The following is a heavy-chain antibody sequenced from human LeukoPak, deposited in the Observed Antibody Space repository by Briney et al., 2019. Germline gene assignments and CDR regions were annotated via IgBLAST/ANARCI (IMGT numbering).Heavy chain of an antibody. V-gene: IGHV3-74*01. Sequence: GGSLRLSCTVSGFTVSSNSMSWVRQAPGKGLVWVSRINSDGSSTSYADSVKGRFTISRDNAKNTLYLQMNSLRAEDTAVYYCARARYSSSPHGWGQGTLVTVSS. CDR2: INSDGSST. CDR1: GFTVSSNS. CDR3: ARARYSSSPHG. D-gene: IGHD6-6*01. J-gene: IGHJ4*02.